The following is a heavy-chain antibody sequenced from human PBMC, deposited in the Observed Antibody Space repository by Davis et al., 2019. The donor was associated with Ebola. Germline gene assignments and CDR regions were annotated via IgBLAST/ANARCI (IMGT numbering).Heavy chain of an antibody. CDR1: GYTFTSYG. CDR2: IIPILGIA. J-gene: IGHJ5*02. V-gene: IGHV1-69*04. CDR3: ARDTPGFDP. Sequence: AASVKVSCKASGYTFTSYGISWVRQAPGQGLEWMGRIIPILGIANYAQKFQGRVTITADKSTSTAYMELSSLRSEDTAVYYCARDTPGFDPWGQGTLVTVSS.